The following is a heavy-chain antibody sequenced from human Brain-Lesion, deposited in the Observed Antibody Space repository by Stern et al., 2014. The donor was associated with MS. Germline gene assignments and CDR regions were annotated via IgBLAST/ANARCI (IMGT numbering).Heavy chain of an antibody. D-gene: IGHD2-2*01. CDR1: GGSISSGGYY. J-gene: IGHJ6*02. CDR3: ARGRVVPGFQYYATDV. CDR2: IFNSGST. V-gene: IGHV4-61*02. Sequence: QVQLQESGPGLVKPSQTLSLSCTVSGGSISSGGYYWGWIRQPAGKGLEWIGRIFNSGSTSYKPYLTSADTHPKDTSPNTFSLRMNSMTAADTAVYYCARGRVVPGFQYYATDVWGQGTTVIVSS.